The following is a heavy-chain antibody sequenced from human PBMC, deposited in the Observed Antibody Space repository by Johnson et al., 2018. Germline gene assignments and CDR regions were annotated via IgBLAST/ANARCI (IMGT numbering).Heavy chain of an antibody. V-gene: IGHV1-69*12. CDR3: ARDFYGSGNFYTDYYYGMDV. J-gene: IGHJ6*02. CDR1: GDTFTKNG. CDR2: IIPLFGPP. D-gene: IGHD3-10*01. Sequence: QVQLVQSGAEVKNPGSSVKVSCTASGDTFTKNGFSWVRQAPGQGLEWMGAIIPLFGPPNYAHKFQDRITITADESTKTVSMESSRLRSEDTAVYFCARDFYGSGNFYTDYYYGMDVWGQGTTVTVS.